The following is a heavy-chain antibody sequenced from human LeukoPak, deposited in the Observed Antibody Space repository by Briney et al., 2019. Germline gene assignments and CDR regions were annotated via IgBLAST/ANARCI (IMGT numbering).Heavy chain of an antibody. V-gene: IGHV1-46*01. J-gene: IGHJ3*02. CDR2: SDPSGGTT. CDR1: GYTFITHY. CDR3: ARDKRTVSSRDDAFDI. Sequence: ASVKVSCKSSGYTFITHYLHWVRQAPGQGLEWMGISDPSGGTTRYAQSFQGRVSMTRDTSMSTVYLELRSLRSDDTDVYYCARDKRTVSSRDDAFDIWGQGTMVIVSS. D-gene: IGHD4-11*01.